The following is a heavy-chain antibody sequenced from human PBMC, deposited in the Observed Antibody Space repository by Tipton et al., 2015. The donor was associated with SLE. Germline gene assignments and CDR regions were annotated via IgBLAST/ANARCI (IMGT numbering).Heavy chain of an antibody. V-gene: IGHV4-59*11. J-gene: IGHJ4*02. CDR3: ARGDCSSTSCLDY. Sequence: TLSLTCTVSGGSISSHYWSWIRQPPGKGLEWIGYIDYSGSTYYNPSLKSRVTISVDTSKNQFSLKLSSVTAADTAVYYCARGDCSSTSCLDYWGQGTLVTVSS. D-gene: IGHD2-2*01. CDR1: GGSISSHY. CDR2: IDYSGST.